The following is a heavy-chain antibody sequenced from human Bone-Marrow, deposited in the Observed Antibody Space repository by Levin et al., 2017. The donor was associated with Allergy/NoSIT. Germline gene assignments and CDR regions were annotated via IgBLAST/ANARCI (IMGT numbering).Heavy chain of an antibody. Sequence: GSLRLSCAVYGGSFSGYYWSWIRQPPGKGLEWIGEINHSGSTNYNPSLKSRVTISVDTSKNQFSLKLSSVTAADTAVYYCARGYSYGTYNWFDPWGQGTLVTVSS. CDR1: GGSFSGYY. V-gene: IGHV4-34*01. CDR3: ARGYSYGTYNWFDP. J-gene: IGHJ5*02. D-gene: IGHD5-18*01. CDR2: INHSGST.